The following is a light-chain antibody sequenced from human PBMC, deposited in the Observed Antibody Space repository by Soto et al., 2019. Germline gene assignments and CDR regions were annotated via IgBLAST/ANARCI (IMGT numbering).Light chain of an antibody. CDR3: HSRA. CDR2: AAS. Sequence: ALRMTQSPSSFSSSTGDSVTITCRASQGISSYLAWYQQKPGKAPKLLIYAASTLQSGVPSRFSGSGYGTDFTLTISCLQPDDFATYFCHSRAFGQGTRLEIK. J-gene: IGKJ5*01. V-gene: IGKV1-8*01. CDR1: QGISSY.